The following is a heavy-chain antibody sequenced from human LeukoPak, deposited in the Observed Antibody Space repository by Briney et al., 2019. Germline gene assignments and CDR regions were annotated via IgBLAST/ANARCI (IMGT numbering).Heavy chain of an antibody. CDR2: ISSNGGST. V-gene: IGHV3-64*01. CDR1: GFTFSSYA. Sequence: GSLRLSCAASGFTFSSYAMHWVRQAPGKGLEYVSAISSNGGSTYYANSVKGRFTISRDNSKNTLYLQMNSLRAEDTAVYYCAKQGCPNGVCYSHYYYMDVWGKGTTVTVSS. CDR3: AKQGCPNGVCYSHYYYMDV. D-gene: IGHD2-8*01. J-gene: IGHJ6*03.